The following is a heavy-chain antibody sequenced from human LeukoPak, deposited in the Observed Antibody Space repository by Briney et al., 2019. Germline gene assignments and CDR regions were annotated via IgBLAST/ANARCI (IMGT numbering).Heavy chain of an antibody. Sequence: PSETLSLTCTVSGGSLDSFYWSWIRQPPGKGLEYIGYIYYSGTTNYDPSLKGRVTISVDMSKNQFSLKLISVTAADTAGYYCARDPPGKGALDFWGQGTLVTVSS. J-gene: IGHJ4*02. V-gene: IGHV4-59*01. CDR1: GGSLDSFY. D-gene: IGHD3-16*01. CDR3: ARDPPGKGALDF. CDR2: IYYSGTT.